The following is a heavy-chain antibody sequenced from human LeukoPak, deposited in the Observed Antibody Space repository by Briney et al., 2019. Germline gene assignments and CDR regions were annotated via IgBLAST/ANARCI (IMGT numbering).Heavy chain of an antibody. Sequence: GGSLRLSCAASGFSFSTYAMSWVRQAPGKGLEWVSAISNNGDYTYYVDSVKGRFTISRDNSKNTLYLQMNSLRAEDTAVYSCAKGESNWGTSPPLDYWGQGTLVTVSS. CDR2: ISNNGDYT. V-gene: IGHV3-23*05. J-gene: IGHJ4*02. CDR3: AKGESNWGTSPPLDY. CDR1: GFSFSTYA. D-gene: IGHD7-27*01.